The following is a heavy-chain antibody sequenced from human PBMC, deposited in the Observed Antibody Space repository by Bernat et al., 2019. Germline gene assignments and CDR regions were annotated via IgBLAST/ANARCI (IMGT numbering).Heavy chain of an antibody. V-gene: IGHV4-30-2*01. CDR1: GGSISSGGYS. CDR3: ARAGLDGEIDDAFDI. CDR2: IYHSGST. Sequence: QLQLQESGSGLVKPSQTLSLTCAVSGGSISSGGYSWSWIRQPPGKGLEWIGYIYHSGSTYYNPSLKSRVTISVDRSKNQFSLKLSSVTAADTAVYYCARAGLDGEIDDAFDIWGQGTIFFVSS. J-gene: IGHJ3*02. D-gene: IGHD3/OR15-3a*01.